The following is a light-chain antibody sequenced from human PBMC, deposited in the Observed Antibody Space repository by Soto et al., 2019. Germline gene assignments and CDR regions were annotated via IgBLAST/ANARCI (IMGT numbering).Light chain of an antibody. CDR3: QQYEAYPFP. Sequence: DIRMTQSPSSLSASVGDRVTITCRASRGVSLNLAWFQQKPGKAPKSLIYAASSLQSGVSSNFSGSGSGTDFTLTISSLQSDDFATYYCQQYEAYPFPFGQRTNLQIK. V-gene: IGKV1-16*02. CDR2: AAS. CDR1: RGVSLN. J-gene: IGKJ2*01.